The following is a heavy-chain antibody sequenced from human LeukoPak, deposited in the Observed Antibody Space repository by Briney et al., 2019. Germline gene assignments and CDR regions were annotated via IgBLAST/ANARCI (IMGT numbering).Heavy chain of an antibody. D-gene: IGHD6-13*01. CDR3: ARSIARAGDY. CDR1: GDSISNSNYY. V-gene: IGHV4-39*01. Sequence: SETLSLTCNVSGDSISNSNYYWGWIRQPPGKGLEWIGSIYYSGNTYYNPSLQSRVTLSVDTSKNQFSLKLSSVTAADTAVYYCARSIARAGDYWGQGTLVTVSS. J-gene: IGHJ4*02. CDR2: IYYSGNT.